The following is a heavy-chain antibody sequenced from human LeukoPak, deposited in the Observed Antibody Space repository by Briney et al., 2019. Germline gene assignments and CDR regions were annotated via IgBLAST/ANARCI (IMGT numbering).Heavy chain of an antibody. CDR3: ARDCSSTSCGFDY. J-gene: IGHJ4*02. CDR1: GGSFSSYY. CDR2: INHSGST. D-gene: IGHD2-2*01. Sequence: SETLSLTCAVYGGSFSSYYWNWIRQPPGKGLEWIGDINHSGSTNYNPSLKSRVTMSVDTSKNQVSLKLNSVTAADTAVYYCARDCSSTSCGFDYWGQGTLVTVSS. V-gene: IGHV4-34*01.